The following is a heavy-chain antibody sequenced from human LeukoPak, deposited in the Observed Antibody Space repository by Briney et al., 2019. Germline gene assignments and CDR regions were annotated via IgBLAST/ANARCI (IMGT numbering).Heavy chain of an antibody. V-gene: IGHV3-21*01. D-gene: IGHD6-13*01. CDR1: GFTFSSYS. CDR2: ISSSSSYI. CDR3: ARDNREQQLVPPTFDY. J-gene: IGHJ4*02. Sequence: GGSLRLSCAASGFTFSSYSMNWVRQAPGKGLEWVSSISSSSSYIYYADSVKGRFTISRDNAKNTLYLQMNSLRAEDTAVYYCARDNREQQLVPPTFDYWGQGTLVTVSS.